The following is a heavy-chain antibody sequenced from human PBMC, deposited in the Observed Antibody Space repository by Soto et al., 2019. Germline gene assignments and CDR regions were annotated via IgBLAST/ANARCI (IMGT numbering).Heavy chain of an antibody. V-gene: IGHV1-18*01. J-gene: IGHJ6*03. Sequence: QVQLVQSGAEVKKPGASVKVSCKASGYTFTSYGISWVRQAPGQGREWMGWSSAYNGNTNYAKKLQGRVTMTTDTSTSTAYMELRSLRSDDKAVYYCAREAQDSLQLSYYYDMEVWGKGTPVTVSS. CDR2: SSAYNGNT. CDR3: AREAQDSLQLSYYYDMEV. D-gene: IGHD1-1*01. CDR1: GYTFTSYG.